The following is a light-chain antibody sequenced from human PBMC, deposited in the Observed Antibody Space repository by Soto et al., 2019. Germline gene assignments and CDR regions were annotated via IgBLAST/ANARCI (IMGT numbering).Light chain of an antibody. CDR1: QRISNS. V-gene: IGKV1-39*01. Sequence: DIQMTQSPSSLSASVGDSVTITCRASQRISNSVNWYQHKLGKAPTLLIYAASVLQSGAPSKFSGSGSGTDFTLTMTRLQPEGFAVYYCHQTYSFPPTFGQGTKLDI. J-gene: IGKJ2*01. CDR2: AAS. CDR3: HQTYSFPPT.